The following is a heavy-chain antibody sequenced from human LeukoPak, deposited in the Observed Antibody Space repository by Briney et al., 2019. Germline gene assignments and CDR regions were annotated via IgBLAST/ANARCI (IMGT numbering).Heavy chain of an antibody. CDR3: ARRAARPERYFDY. V-gene: IGHV4-39*01. D-gene: IGHD6-6*01. CDR2: IYYSGST. J-gene: IGHJ4*02. Sequence: SETLSLTCTVSGGSISSSSYYWGWIRQPPGKGLEWIGSIYYSGSTYYNPSLKSRDTISVDTSKNQFSLKLSSVTAADTAVYYCARRAARPERYFDYWGQGTLVTVSS. CDR1: GGSISSSSYY.